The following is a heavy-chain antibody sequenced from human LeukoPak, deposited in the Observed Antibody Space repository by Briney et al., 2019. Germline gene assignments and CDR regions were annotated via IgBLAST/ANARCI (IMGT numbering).Heavy chain of an antibody. CDR3: ARGGTYNGILSFDP. V-gene: IGHV4-59*01. CDR1: GGSISSYY. CDR2: IYYSGST. Sequence: SETLSLTCTVSGGSISSYYWTWIRQPPGKGLEWIENIYYSGSTNYNPSLKSRVSMSVDTSNIQFSLKLSSVTAADTAVYYCARGGTYNGILSFDPWGQGTLVTVSS. D-gene: IGHD1-14*01. J-gene: IGHJ5*02.